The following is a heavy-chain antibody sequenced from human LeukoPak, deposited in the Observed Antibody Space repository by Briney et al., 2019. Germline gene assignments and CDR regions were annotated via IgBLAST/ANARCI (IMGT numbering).Heavy chain of an antibody. V-gene: IGHV1-69*04. CDR2: IIPILGIA. CDR3: ARDPGWFDP. CDR1: GGTFSSYA. Sequence: SVKVSCKASGGTFSSYAISWVRQAPGQGLEWMGRIIPILGIANYAQKFQGRVTVTADKSTSTAYMELSSLRSEDTAVYYCARDPGWFDPWGQGTLVTVSS. J-gene: IGHJ5*02.